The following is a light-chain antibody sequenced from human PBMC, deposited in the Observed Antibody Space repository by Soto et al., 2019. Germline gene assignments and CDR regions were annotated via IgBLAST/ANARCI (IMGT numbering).Light chain of an antibody. V-gene: IGKV1-9*01. CDR2: GAS. CDR3: QQYTNTNNPWM. CDR1: QGISSY. Sequence: IQLTQSPSSLSASVGDRVTITCRASQGISSYLGWYQQKPGKAPKLLIYGASTLQSGVPSRFSGSGSGTDFTLTISSLQPEDFATYYCQQYTNTNNPWMFGQGTKVEI. J-gene: IGKJ1*01.